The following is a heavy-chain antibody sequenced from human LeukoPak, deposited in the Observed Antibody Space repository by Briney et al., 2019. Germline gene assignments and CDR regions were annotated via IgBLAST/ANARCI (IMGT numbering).Heavy chain of an antibody. J-gene: IGHJ4*02. CDR2: ISSSSSYI. D-gene: IGHD5-12*01. CDR1: GFTFSSYT. Sequence: GGSLRFSCEASGFTFSSYTMNWVGQAPGKGLEWVSSISSSSSYIYYADSVKGRFTISRDNAKNSLYLQMNSLRAEDTAVYYCARDRYSGNWGQGTLVTVSS. V-gene: IGHV3-21*01. CDR3: ARDRYSGN.